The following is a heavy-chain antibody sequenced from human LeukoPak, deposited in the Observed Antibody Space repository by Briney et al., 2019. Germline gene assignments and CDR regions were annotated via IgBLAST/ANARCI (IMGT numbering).Heavy chain of an antibody. CDR3: AKDIGVRYYGSGSYGLDAFDI. Sequence: GGSLRLSCAASGFTFSSYWMSWVRQAPGKGLEWVANIKEDGSEKFYVGSVRGRFTISRDNAKNSLYLQMNSLRAEDTAVYYCAKDIGVRYYGSGSYGLDAFDIWGQGTMVTVSS. CDR2: IKEDGSEK. D-gene: IGHD3-10*01. V-gene: IGHV3-7*03. CDR1: GFTFSSYW. J-gene: IGHJ3*02.